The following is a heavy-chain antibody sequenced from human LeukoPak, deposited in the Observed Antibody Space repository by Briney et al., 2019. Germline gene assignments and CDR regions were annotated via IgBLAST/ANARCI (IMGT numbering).Heavy chain of an antibody. J-gene: IGHJ4*02. D-gene: IGHD1-1*01. CDR1: GFTFSISE. CDR3: ARRTAGTTGVFDY. Sequence: PGGSLRLSCAASGFTFSISEMHWVRRAPGKGLESISAIGSNGDTTYYANSVKGRFTISRDNSKNTLYLQMGNLRAEDMAVYYCARRTAGTTGVFDYWGQGTLVTVSS. V-gene: IGHV3-64*01. CDR2: IGSNGDTT.